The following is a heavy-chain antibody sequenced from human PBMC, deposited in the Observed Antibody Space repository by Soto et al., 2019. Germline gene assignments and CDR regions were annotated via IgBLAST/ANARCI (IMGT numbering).Heavy chain of an antibody. J-gene: IGHJ6*02. Sequence: PGESLKISCKGSGYSFTSYWIGWVRQMPGKGLEWIGIIYPGDSDTRYSPSFQGQVTISADKSISTAYLQWSSLRASDTAMYYCARRDYGPPIPHCGMDVWGQGTTVTVSS. CDR3: ARRDYGPPIPHCGMDV. D-gene: IGHD4-17*01. CDR1: GYSFTSYW. V-gene: IGHV5-51*01. CDR2: IYPGDSDT.